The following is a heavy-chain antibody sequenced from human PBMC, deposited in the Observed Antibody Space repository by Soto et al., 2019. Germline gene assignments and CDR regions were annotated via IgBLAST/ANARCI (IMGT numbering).Heavy chain of an antibody. J-gene: IGHJ4*02. CDR1: EYSFAGYW. CDR3: ARQIYDSDTGPNFQYYFDS. Sequence: PGGPLRFSCKGSEYSFAGYWITWVRQKPGKGLEWMGRIDPSDSQTYYSPSFRGHVTISATKSITTVFLQWSSLRASDTAMYYCARQIYDSDTGPNFQYYFDSWGQGTPVTVSS. V-gene: IGHV5-10-1*01. CDR2: IDPSDSQT. D-gene: IGHD3-22*01.